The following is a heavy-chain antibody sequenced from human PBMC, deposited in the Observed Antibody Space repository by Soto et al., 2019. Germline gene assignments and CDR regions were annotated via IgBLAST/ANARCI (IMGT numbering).Heavy chain of an antibody. CDR3: AARIAVAGREFDY. CDR1: GYTFTSSA. CDR2: IVVGSGNT. J-gene: IGHJ4*02. Sequence: GASVKVSCKASGYTFTSSAVQWVRQARGQRLEWIGWIVVGSGNTNYAQKFQERVTITRDMSTSTAYMELSSLGSEDTAVYYCAARIAVAGREFDYWGQGTLVTVSS. D-gene: IGHD6-19*01. V-gene: IGHV1-58*01.